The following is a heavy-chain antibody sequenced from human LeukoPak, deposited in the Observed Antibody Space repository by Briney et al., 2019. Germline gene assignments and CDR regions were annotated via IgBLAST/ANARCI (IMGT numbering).Heavy chain of an antibody. J-gene: IGHJ6*02. CDR1: GFTFSSYS. V-gene: IGHV3-48*04. D-gene: IGHD5-18*01. Sequence: GGPLRLSCAASGFTFSSYSMNWVRQAPGKGLEWVSYISSSSSTIYYADSVKGRFTISRDNAKNSLYLQMNSLRAEDTAVYYCARPRDTAMDYYYYYGMDVWGQGTTVTVSS. CDR2: ISSSSSTI. CDR3: ARPRDTAMDYYYYYGMDV.